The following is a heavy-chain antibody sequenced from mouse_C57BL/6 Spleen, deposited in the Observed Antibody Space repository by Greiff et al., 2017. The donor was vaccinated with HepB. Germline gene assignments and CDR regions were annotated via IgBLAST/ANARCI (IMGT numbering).Heavy chain of an antibody. CDR3: ASRVFTEDYYAMDY. D-gene: IGHD1-1*01. CDR2: IYPGDGDT. J-gene: IGHJ4*01. CDR1: GYAFSSYW. V-gene: IGHV1-80*01. Sequence: LQQSGASVKISCKASGYAFSSYWMNWVKQRPGKGLEWIGQIYPGDGDTNYNGKFKGKATLTADKSSSTAYMQLSSLTSEDSAVYFCASRVFTEDYYAMDYWGQGTSVTVSS.